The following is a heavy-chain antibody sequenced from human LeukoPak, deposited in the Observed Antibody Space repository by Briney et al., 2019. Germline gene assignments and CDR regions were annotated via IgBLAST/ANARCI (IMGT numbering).Heavy chain of an antibody. D-gene: IGHD3-22*01. CDR1: GFTFTSSA. J-gene: IGHJ4*02. CDR2: IVVGSGNT. Sequence: SAKVSCKASGFTFTSSAVQWVRQARGQRLEWIGWIVVGSGNTNYAQKFQERVTITRDMSTSTAYMELSSLRSEDTAVYYCAAGVPHSSGYRWGQGTLVTVSS. V-gene: IGHV1-58*01. CDR3: AAGVPHSSGYR.